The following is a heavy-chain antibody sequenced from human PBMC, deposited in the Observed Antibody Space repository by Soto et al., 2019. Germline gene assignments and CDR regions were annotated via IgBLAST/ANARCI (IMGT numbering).Heavy chain of an antibody. D-gene: IGHD4-17*01. V-gene: IGHV3-23*01. CDR1: GFTFSSFF. Sequence: EVQMLEPGGGLVQPGGSLRLSCAASGFTFSSFFMSWVRQAPGKGLDWVSGIGANGGGTYYADSVKGRFMISRDNSKNTLYLQMNSLRADDTAVYDCARDPNGDYLGAFDFWGQKTMVTVSS. CDR3: ARDPNGDYLGAFDF. J-gene: IGHJ3*01. CDR2: IGANGGGT.